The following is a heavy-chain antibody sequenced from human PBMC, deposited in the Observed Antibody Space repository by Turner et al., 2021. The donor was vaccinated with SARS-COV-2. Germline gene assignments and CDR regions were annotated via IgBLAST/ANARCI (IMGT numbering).Heavy chain of an antibody. CDR2: INSDGSST. D-gene: IGHD3-10*01. V-gene: IGHV3-74*01. J-gene: IGHJ5*02. CDR3: ASEVGYYGSGSTNWFDP. CDR1: GFTLSGYW. Sequence: EVQLVESGGALIQPGGSLRLSCAASGFTLSGYWMHWVRQAPGKGLVWVSRINSDGSSTSYADSVKGRFTISRDNAKNTLYLQMNSLRAEDTAVYYCASEVGYYGSGSTNWFDPWGQGTLVTVSS.